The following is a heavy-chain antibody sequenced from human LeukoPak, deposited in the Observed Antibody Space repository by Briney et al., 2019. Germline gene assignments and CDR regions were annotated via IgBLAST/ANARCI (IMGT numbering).Heavy chain of an antibody. CDR2: IYYSGST. J-gene: IGHJ3*02. CDR3: ARVVAAAGTVFAFDI. V-gene: IGHV4-59*01. Sequence: SETLSLTCTVSGGSISSYYWSWIRQPPGKGLEWIGYIYYSGSTNYNPSLKSRVTISVDTSKNQFSLKLSSVTAADTAVYYCARVVAAAGTVFAFDIWGQGTMVTVSS. D-gene: IGHD6-13*01. CDR1: GGSISSYY.